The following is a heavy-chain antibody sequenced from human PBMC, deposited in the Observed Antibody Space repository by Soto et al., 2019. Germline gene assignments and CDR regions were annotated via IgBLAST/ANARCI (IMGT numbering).Heavy chain of an antibody. CDR2: IIPIFGTA. D-gene: IGHD6-13*01. CDR3: ARMGSFVPPSYYYYGMDV. J-gene: IGHJ6*02. Sequence: SSVKVSCKASGGTFSSYAISWVRQAPGQGLEWMGGIIPIFGTANYAQKFQGRVTITADESTSTAYMELSSLRSEDTAVYYCARMGSFVPPSYYYYGMDVWGQGITVTASS. CDR1: GGTFSSYA. V-gene: IGHV1-69*13.